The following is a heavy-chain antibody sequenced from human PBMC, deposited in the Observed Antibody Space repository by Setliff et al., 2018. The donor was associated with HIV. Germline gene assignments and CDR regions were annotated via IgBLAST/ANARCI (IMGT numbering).Heavy chain of an antibody. CDR2: IYVGDSDV. V-gene: IGHV5-51*01. Sequence: GESLKISCQGSGYSFSTYWIGWVRQMPGKGLEWMGIIYVGDSDVRYGPSFQGQVTISADKSISTAYLQWSSLKASDTAMYYCARHHRASDYWGQGTLVTVSS. CDR1: GYSFSTYW. CDR3: ARHHRASDY. J-gene: IGHJ4*02.